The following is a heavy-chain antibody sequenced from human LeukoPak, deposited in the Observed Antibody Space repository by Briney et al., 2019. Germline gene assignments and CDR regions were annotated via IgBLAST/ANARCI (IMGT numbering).Heavy chain of an antibody. Sequence: SETLSLTCAVNGGSLSGYYWSWIRQPPGKGLEWIGEINHSGSTNYNPSLKSRVTISVDTSKNQFSLKLSSVTAADTAVYYCARATTTVSTYYYWGHGTLVTVSS. J-gene: IGHJ4*01. V-gene: IGHV4-34*01. D-gene: IGHD4-17*01. CDR3: ARATTTVSTYYY. CDR2: INHSGST. CDR1: GGSLSGYY.